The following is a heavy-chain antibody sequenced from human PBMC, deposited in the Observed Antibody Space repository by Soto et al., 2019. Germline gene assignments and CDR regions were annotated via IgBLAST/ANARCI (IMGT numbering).Heavy chain of an antibody. Sequence: SETLSLTCAVSGGSISSGGYSWSWNRQPPGKGLEWIGYIYHSGSTYYNPSLKSRVTISVDRSKNQFSLKLNSVTAADTAVYYCARALPRISASREGDYWGQGTLVTVSS. CDR1: GGSISSGGYS. CDR2: IYHSGST. V-gene: IGHV4-30-2*01. D-gene: IGHD6-6*01. CDR3: ARALPRISASREGDY. J-gene: IGHJ4*02.